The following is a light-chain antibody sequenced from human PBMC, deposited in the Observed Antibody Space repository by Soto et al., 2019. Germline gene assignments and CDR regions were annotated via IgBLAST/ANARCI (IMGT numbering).Light chain of an antibody. Sequence: DIQMTQSPSTLSASVGDRVTITCRASQSISSWLAWYQQKPGKAPKLLIYKASSLESGVPSRFSGSGSGTEFTLTISSLQPDDFATYYCQQYNSYPVTFGQWTTVDIK. CDR1: QSISSW. CDR2: KAS. CDR3: QQYNSYPVT. V-gene: IGKV1-5*03. J-gene: IGKJ1*01.